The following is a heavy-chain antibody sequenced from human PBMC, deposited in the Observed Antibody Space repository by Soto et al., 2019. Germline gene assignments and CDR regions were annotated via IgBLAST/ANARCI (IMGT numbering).Heavy chain of an antibody. CDR3: AAKDATVTPN. D-gene: IGHD4-17*01. J-gene: IGHJ4*02. Sequence: EVHLEESGGGLVQPGGSLRLSCAASGFSYTSYWMMWVRQAPGKGLEWVANTNPDGSEKYYVESVKGRFFISRDNAKNSLYLQLNSLRADDTAVYYCAAKDATVTPNWGQGTLVTVSS. V-gene: IGHV3-7*01. CDR2: TNPDGSEK. CDR1: GFSYTSYW.